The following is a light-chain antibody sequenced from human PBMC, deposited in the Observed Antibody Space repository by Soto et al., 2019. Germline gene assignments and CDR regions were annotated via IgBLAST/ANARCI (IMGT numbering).Light chain of an antibody. CDR2: DAS. CDR1: QILVHSDGKTY. V-gene: IGKV2D-29*01. Sequence: DIVMTQTPLSSPVTLGQPASISCISIQILVHSDGKTYLYWYLQRPGQPPQLLIYDASNRFSGVPDRFSGSGSGTDFTLKISRVEAEDVGVYYCMQRTHVPITFGQGTRLEIK. CDR3: MQRTHVPIT. J-gene: IGKJ5*01.